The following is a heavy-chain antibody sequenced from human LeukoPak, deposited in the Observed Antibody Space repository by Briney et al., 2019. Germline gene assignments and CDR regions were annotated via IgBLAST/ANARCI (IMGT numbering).Heavy chain of an antibody. V-gene: IGHV1-2*02. D-gene: IGHD6-19*01. CDR1: GYTFTGYY. CDR3: ARSPLKQWLVLHFDY. Sequence: ASVKVSCKASGYTFTGYYMHWVRQAPGQGLEWMGWINPNSGGTNYAQKFQGRVTMTRDTSISTAYMELSRLRSEDTAVYYCARSPLKQWLVLHFDYWGQGTLVTVSS. CDR2: INPNSGGT. J-gene: IGHJ4*02.